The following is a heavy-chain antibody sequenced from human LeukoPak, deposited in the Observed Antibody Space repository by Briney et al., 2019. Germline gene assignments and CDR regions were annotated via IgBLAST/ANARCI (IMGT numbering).Heavy chain of an antibody. D-gene: IGHD6-19*01. J-gene: IGHJ4*02. CDR2: INYSGST. CDR1: GGSFSGYY. CDR3: ARLPAVAGSDY. V-gene: IGHV4-34*01. Sequence: KPSETLSLTCAVYGGSFSGYYWSWIRQPPGKGLEWIGEINYSGSTNYNPSLKSRVTISVDTSKNQFSLKLSSVTAADTAVYYCARLPAVAGSDYWGQGTLVTVSS.